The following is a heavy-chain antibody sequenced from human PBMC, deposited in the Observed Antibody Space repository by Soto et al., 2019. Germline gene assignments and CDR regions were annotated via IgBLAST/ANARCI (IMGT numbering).Heavy chain of an antibody. D-gene: IGHD1-26*01. V-gene: IGHV1-18*01. CDR3: ATRNELSGSYAPGHRYNWFDP. Sequence: QVQLVQSGAEVKKPGASVKVSCKASGYTFTSYGISGVRQAPGQGLEWMGWISAYNGNTNYSQKLQGRVTMTTDTSTSTAYLALRILRCDDTAVYYSATRNELSGSYAPGHRYNWFDPWGNGTLVTVAS. CDR1: GYTFTSYG. CDR2: ISAYNGNT. J-gene: IGHJ5*02.